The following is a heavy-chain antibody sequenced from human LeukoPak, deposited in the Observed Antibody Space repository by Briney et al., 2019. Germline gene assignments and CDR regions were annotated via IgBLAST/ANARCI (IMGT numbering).Heavy chain of an antibody. CDR1: GFTFSSYA. Sequence: GGSLRLSCAASGFTFSSYAMHWVRQAPGKGLEWVSAISGSGGSTYYADSVKGRFTISRDNSKNTLYLQMNSLRAEDTAVYYCAKAVAGTRTLNYWGQGTLVTVSS. CDR3: AKAVAGTRTLNY. V-gene: IGHV3-23*01. D-gene: IGHD6-19*01. CDR2: ISGSGGST. J-gene: IGHJ4*02.